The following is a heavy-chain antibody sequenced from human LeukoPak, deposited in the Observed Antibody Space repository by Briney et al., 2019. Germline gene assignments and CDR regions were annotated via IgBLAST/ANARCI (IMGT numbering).Heavy chain of an antibody. J-gene: IGHJ5*02. D-gene: IGHD4-17*01. CDR2: IYTSGST. CDR3: ARDYGDYQEWFDP. Sequence: SETLSLTCTVSGGSISSYYWSWLRQPAGKGLEWIGRIYTSGSTNYNPSLKSRVTMSVDTSNNQFSLKLSSVTAADTSVYYCARDYGDYQEWFDPWGQGTLVTVSS. V-gene: IGHV4-4*07. CDR1: GGSISSYY.